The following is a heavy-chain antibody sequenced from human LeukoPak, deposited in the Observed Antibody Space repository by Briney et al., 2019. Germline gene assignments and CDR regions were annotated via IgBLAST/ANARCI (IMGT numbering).Heavy chain of an antibody. J-gene: IGHJ4*02. D-gene: IGHD6-13*01. Sequence: ASVKVSCKAFGYTFTSYDINWVRQATGQGLEWMGWMNPNSGNTGYAQKLQGRVTMTTDTSTSTAYMELRSLRSDDTAVYYCARAKKFSSAAGYFDYWGQGTLVTVSS. CDR2: MNPNSGNT. CDR1: GYTFTSYD. V-gene: IGHV1-8*01. CDR3: ARAKKFSSAAGYFDY.